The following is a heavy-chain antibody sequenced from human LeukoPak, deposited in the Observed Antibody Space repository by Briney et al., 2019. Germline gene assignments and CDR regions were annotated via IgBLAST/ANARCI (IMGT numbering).Heavy chain of an antibody. V-gene: IGHV3-21*01. D-gene: IGHD3-10*01. CDR1: GFTFSSYS. CDR2: ISSSSSYI. Sequence: GGSLRLSCAASGFTFSSYSMNWVRQAPGKGLEWVSSISSSSSYIYYADSVKGRFTISRDNAKNSLYLQMNSLRAEDTAVYYCARTVGGGKYGSGSYYNYWGQGTLVTVSS. J-gene: IGHJ4*02. CDR3: ARTVGGGKYGSGSYYNY.